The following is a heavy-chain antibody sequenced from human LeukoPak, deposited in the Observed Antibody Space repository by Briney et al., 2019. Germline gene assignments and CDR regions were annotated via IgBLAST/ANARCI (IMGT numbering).Heavy chain of an antibody. CDR3: AAGTTGTTFFPYVIY. D-gene: IGHD1-1*01. Sequence: SETLSLTCTVSGGSISSSSYYWGWIRQPPGKGLEWIGSIYYSGSTYYNPSLKSRVTISVDTSKNQFSLKLSSVTAADTAVYYCAAGTTGTTFFPYVIYWGQGTLVTVSS. V-gene: IGHV4-39*01. J-gene: IGHJ4*02. CDR2: IYYSGST. CDR1: GGSISSSSYY.